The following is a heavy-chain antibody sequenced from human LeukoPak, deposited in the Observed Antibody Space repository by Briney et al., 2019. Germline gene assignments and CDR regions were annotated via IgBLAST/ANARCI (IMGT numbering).Heavy chain of an antibody. CDR2: IWYDGSNK. CDR3: ARVFDGAGAFDI. D-gene: IGHD4/OR15-4a*01. J-gene: IGHJ3*02. CDR1: GFTFSSYG. Sequence: SGGSLRLSCAASGFTFSSYGMHWVRQAPGKGLEWVAVIWYDGSNKYYADSVKGRFTISRDNSKNTPYLQMNSLRAEDTAVYYCARVFDGAGAFDIWGQGTMVTVSS. V-gene: IGHV3-33*01.